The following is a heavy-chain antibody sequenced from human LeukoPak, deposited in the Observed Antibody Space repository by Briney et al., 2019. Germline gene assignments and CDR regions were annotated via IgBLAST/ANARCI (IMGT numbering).Heavy chain of an antibody. CDR3: ARGGRYNWNDFDY. J-gene: IGHJ4*02. CDR2: INPNSGDT. Sequence: GASVKVSCKASGYTFTGYYIHWLRQAPGQGLEWMGWINPNSGDTRYVQSFQGRVTMTSDTSISTAYMELNSLTSDDTAVYYCARGGRYNWNDFDYWGQGTQVTVSS. CDR1: GYTFTGYY. V-gene: IGHV1-2*02. D-gene: IGHD1-1*01.